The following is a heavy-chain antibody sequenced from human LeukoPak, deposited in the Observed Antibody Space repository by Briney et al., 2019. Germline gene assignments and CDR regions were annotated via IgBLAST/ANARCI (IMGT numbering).Heavy chain of an antibody. CDR2: INPSGGST. CDR3: AKSRGVAGFDY. D-gene: IGHD6-19*01. Sequence: GASVKVSCKTSGYTFTSYDINWVRQAPGQGLEWMGIINPSGGSTSYAQKFQGRVTMTRDMSTSTVYMELSSLRSEDTAVYYCAKSRGVAGFDYWGQGTLVTVSS. J-gene: IGHJ4*02. V-gene: IGHV1-46*01. CDR1: GYTFTSYD.